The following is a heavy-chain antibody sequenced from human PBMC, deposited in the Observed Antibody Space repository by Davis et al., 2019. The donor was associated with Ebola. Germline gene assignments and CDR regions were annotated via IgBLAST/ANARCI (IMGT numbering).Heavy chain of an antibody. CDR1: GGTFSSYA. CDR3: ARAQDLGKLRNGMDV. D-gene: IGHD3-16*01. CDR2: IIPIFGTA. Sequence: SVKVSCRASGGTFSSYAISWVRQAPGQGLEWMGGIIPIFGTANYAQKFQGRVTITADESTSTAYMELSSLRSEDTAVYYCARAQDLGKLRNGMDVWGQGTTVTVSS. V-gene: IGHV1-69*13. J-gene: IGHJ6*02.